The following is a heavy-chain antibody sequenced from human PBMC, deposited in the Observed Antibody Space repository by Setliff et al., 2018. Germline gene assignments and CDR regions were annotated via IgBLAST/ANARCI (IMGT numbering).Heavy chain of an antibody. J-gene: IGHJ4*02. CDR1: GYSISSGYY. CDR3: ARGGRVSSGWYDARWGRVDLDY. V-gene: IGHV4-38-2*02. D-gene: IGHD6-19*01. Sequence: SETLSLTCTVSGYSISSGYYWGWIRQPPGKGLEWIGSIYHSGSTYYNPSLKSRVTISVDTSKNQFSLKLGAVTAADTAVYYWARGGRVSSGWYDARWGRVDLDYWGQGTLVTVSS. CDR2: IYHSGST.